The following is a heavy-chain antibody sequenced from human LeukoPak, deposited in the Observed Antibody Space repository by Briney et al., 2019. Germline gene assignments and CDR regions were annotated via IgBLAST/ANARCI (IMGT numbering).Heavy chain of an antibody. D-gene: IGHD5-24*01. V-gene: IGHV4-38-2*02. CDR2: IYHSGST. J-gene: IGHJ4*02. CDR3: ARGNRRDEGYFDY. Sequence: SETLSLTCTVSGYSISSGYYWGWIRQPPGKGLEWIGSIYHSGSTYYNPSLKSRVTISVDTSKNQFSLKLSSVTAADTAVYYCARGNRRDEGYFDYRGQGTLVTVSS. CDR1: GYSISSGYY.